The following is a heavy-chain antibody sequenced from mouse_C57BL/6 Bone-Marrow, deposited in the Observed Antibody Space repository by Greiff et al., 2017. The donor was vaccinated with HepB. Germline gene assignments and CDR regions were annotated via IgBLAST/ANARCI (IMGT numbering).Heavy chain of an antibody. CDR2: IYPRSGNT. D-gene: IGHD1-1*01. J-gene: IGHJ4*01. Sequence: QVQLQQSGAELARPGASVKLSCKASGYTFTSYGISWVKQRTGQGLEWIGEIYPRSGNTYYNAKFKGKATLTADKSSSTAYMELRSLTSEDSAVYFCARYPYYYGSSYAMDYWGQGTSVTVSS. CDR3: ARYPYYYGSSYAMDY. V-gene: IGHV1-81*01. CDR1: GYTFTSYG.